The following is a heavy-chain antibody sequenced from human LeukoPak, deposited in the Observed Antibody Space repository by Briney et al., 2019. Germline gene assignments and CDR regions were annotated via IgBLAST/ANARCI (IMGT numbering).Heavy chain of an antibody. CDR2: INHSGST. D-gene: IGHD3-10*01. Sequence: SETLSLTCAVYGGSLSGYYWSWILQPPGKGLEWIGEINHSGSTNYNPSLKSRVTISVDTSKNQFSLKLSSVTAADTAVYYCARGHLLLWFGPNWFDPWGQGTLVTVSS. CDR3: ARGHLLLWFGPNWFDP. V-gene: IGHV4-34*01. J-gene: IGHJ5*02. CDR1: GGSLSGYY.